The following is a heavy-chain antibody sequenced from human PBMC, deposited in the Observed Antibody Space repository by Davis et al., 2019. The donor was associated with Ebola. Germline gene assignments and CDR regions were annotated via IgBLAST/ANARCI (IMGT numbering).Heavy chain of an antibody. J-gene: IGHJ6*02. V-gene: IGHV5-51*01. Sequence: KVSCKGSGYSFPNYWLGWVRQLPGKGLEWMGIIYPGDSDTKYSPSFQGQVTISDDKSISTAYLQWSSLKPSDTGIYYCARRRGASPSVHYYHGLDVWGQGTTVTVSS. CDR3: ARRRGASPSVHYYHGLDV. D-gene: IGHD6-6*01. CDR1: GYSFPNYW. CDR2: IYPGDSDT.